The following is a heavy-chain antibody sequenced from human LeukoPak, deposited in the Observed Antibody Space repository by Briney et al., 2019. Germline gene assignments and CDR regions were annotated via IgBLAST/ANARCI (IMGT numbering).Heavy chain of an antibody. V-gene: IGHV3-23*01. CDR2: LSGSGGDT. CDR1: GFTFSSYA. J-gene: IGHJ4*02. CDR3: AKGSGYYPEGSDY. Sequence: PGGSLRLSCAASGFTFSSYALSWVRQSPGKGLEWVSTLSGSGGDTYYADSVKGRFTISRDNSKNTLYLQMNSLRAEDTAVYYCAKGSGYYPEGSDYWGQGTLVTVSS. D-gene: IGHD3-22*01.